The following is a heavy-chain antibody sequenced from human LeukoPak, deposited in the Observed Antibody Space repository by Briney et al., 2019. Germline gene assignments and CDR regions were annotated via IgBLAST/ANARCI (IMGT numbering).Heavy chain of an antibody. CDR3: ARDHRYYGSGSYQGYYYMDV. D-gene: IGHD3-10*01. CDR1: GGSISSGSYY. Sequence: PSETLSLTCTVSGGSISSGSYYWSWIRQPAGKGLEWIGRIYTSGSTNYNPSLKSRVTISVDTSKNQFSLKLSSVTAADTAVYYCARDHRYYGSGSYQGYYYMDVWGKGTTVTISS. V-gene: IGHV4-61*02. J-gene: IGHJ6*03. CDR2: IYTSGST.